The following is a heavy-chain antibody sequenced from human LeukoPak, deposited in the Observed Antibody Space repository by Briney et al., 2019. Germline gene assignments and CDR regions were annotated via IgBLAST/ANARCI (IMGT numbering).Heavy chain of an antibody. J-gene: IGHJ6*02. CDR1: VGSFSGYY. CDR3: ARGLTPPGSSGYHDGMDV. V-gene: IGHV4-34*01. CDR2: INHSGST. Sequence: PSETLSLTCAVYVGSFSGYYWSWIRQPPGKGLEWIGEINHSGSTNYNPSLKSRVTISVDTSKNQFSLKLSSVTAADTAVYYFARGLTPPGSSGYHDGMDVWGQGTTVTVSS. D-gene: IGHD3-22*01.